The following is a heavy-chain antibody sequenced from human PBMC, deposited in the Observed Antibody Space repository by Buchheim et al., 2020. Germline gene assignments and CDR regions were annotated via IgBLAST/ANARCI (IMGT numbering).Heavy chain of an antibody. J-gene: IGHJ4*02. V-gene: IGHV3-30*04. Sequence: QVQLVESGGGVVQPGRSLRLSCAASGFTFSSYAMHWVRQAPGKGLEWVAVISYDGSNKYYADSVKGRFTNSRDNSKNTLYLQMNSLRAEDTAVYYCARDLVGATGFFDYWDQGTL. CDR2: ISYDGSNK. CDR1: GFTFSSYA. CDR3: ARDLVGATGFFDY. D-gene: IGHD1-26*01.